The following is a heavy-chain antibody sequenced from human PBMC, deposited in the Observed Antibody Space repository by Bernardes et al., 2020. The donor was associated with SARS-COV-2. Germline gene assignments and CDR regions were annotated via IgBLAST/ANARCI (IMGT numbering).Heavy chain of an antibody. D-gene: IGHD3-16*01. CDR1: GFTFHTYW. CDR2: IKPGGSGE. V-gene: IGHV3-7*01. CDR3: ARIDFYTSPALSWYYDP. Sequence: GGSLRLSCSASGFTFHTYWMGWFRQAPGKGLEWVANIKPGGSGEYYGDSVKGRFTISRDNARESLFLQMNNLGAEDTAVYYCARIDFYTSPALSWYYDPWGRGTLVTVSS. J-gene: IGHJ2*01.